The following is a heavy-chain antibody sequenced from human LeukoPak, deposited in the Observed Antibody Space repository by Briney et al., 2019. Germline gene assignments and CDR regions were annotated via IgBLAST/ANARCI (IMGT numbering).Heavy chain of an antibody. J-gene: IGHJ4*02. D-gene: IGHD4/OR15-4a*01. CDR3: TTSPLYGGFDY. V-gene: IGHV3-15*01. Sequence: ETLSLTCAVSGGSISNSNWWSWVRQPPGKGLEWIGRIKSKTDGGTTDYAAPVKGRFTISRDDSKTTLYLQMNSLKTEDTAVYYCTTSPLYGGFDYWGQGTLVTVSS. CDR2: IKSKTDGGTT. CDR1: GGSISNSNW.